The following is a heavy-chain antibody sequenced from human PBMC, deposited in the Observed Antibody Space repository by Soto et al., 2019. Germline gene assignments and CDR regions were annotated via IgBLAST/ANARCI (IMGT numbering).Heavy chain of an antibody. CDR3: ARGHYDSSGYYSDY. Sequence: PSETLSLTCTVSGGSVSNFYWNWIRQPAGKRLEWIGRIYTSGSTNYNPSLRSRVTMSIDTSRNQFSLKLNSVTAADTAVYYCARGHYDSSGYYSDYWGQGTLVT. CDR2: IYTSGST. V-gene: IGHV4-4*07. CDR1: GGSVSNFY. D-gene: IGHD3-22*01. J-gene: IGHJ4*02.